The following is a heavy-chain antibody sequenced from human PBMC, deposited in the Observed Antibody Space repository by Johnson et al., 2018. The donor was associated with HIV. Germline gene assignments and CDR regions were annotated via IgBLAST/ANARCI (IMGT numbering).Heavy chain of an antibody. CDR1: GFIVSRNY. J-gene: IGHJ3*01. V-gene: IGHV3-66*01. CDR2: ISSGGST. Sequence: VQLVESGGGLVQPGGSLRLSCAASGFIVSRNYMNWVRQAPGKGLEWVSVISSGGSTYKADSVKGRFIISRDNSKSTLYLQMDALRPGDTGIYYCARVHIAARWSNAFDFWGQGTMVTVSS. CDR3: ARVHIAARWSNAFDF. D-gene: IGHD6-6*01.